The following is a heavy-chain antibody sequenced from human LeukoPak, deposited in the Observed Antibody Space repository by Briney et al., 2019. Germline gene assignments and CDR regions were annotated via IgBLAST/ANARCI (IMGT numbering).Heavy chain of an antibody. Sequence: GAPVKVSCKASGYTFTSYGISWVRQAPGQGLEWMGWISAYNGNTNYAQKLQGRVTMTTDTSTSTAYMELRSLRSDDTAVYYCARRVGYDYGDYVDYWGQGTLVTVSS. V-gene: IGHV1-18*01. D-gene: IGHD4-17*01. CDR3: ARRVGYDYGDYVDY. CDR1: GYTFTSYG. CDR2: ISAYNGNT. J-gene: IGHJ4*02.